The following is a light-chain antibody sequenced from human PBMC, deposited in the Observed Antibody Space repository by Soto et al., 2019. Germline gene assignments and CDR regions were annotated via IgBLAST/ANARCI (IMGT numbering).Light chain of an antibody. V-gene: IGKV1-39*01. CDR1: QNIDNL. J-gene: IGKJ5*01. CDR2: AAS. CDR3: QQSSSSPPIT. Sequence: DIQLHQSPSSLSASLGDTVSISCRASQNIDNLLNWYRQRSGEAPEVLIYAASTLRDGVSSRVSGRGYGTEFTLTIKHLLLEDFATYYCQQSSSSPPITFGLGTRLDI.